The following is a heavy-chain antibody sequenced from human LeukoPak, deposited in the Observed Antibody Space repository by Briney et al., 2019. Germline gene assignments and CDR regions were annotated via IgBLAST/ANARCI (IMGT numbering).Heavy chain of an antibody. CDR2: IYTSGST. J-gene: IGHJ6*02. D-gene: IGHD3-22*01. Sequence: SETLSLTCTVSGGSISSYYWSWIRQPAGKGLEWIGRIYTSGSTNYNPSLKSRVTISVDTSKNQFSLKLSSVTAADTAVYYCARDRAPYDSSGYTFYYGMDVWGQGTTVTVSS. V-gene: IGHV4-4*07. CDR3: ARDRAPYDSSGYTFYYGMDV. CDR1: GGSISSYY.